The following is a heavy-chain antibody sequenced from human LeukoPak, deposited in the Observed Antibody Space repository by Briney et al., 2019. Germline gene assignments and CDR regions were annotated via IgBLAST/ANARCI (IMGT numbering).Heavy chain of an antibody. CDR2: IYYSGST. D-gene: IGHD2-8*02. V-gene: IGHV4-39*07. CDR3: ARTAWSSVGY. J-gene: IGHJ4*02. CDR1: GGSISSSSYY. Sequence: PSETLSFNCTVSGGSISSSSYYWGWIRQPPGKGLEWIGSIYYSGSTYYNPSLKSRVTISVDTSKNQFSLKLSSVTAADTAVCYCARTAWSSVGYWGQGTLVTVSS.